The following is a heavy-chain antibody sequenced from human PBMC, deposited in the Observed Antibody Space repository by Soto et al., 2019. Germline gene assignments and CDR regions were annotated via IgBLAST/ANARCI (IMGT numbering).Heavy chain of an antibody. V-gene: IGHV2-5*02. Sequence: QITLKESGPTLVKPTQTLTLTCTFSGFSLTTRGVGVGWIRQPPGKALEWLALIYWDDDKRYSPSLKSRLTITKDPSKYQVVLTFTNMDPVDTATYYCAHVPGSGQLLYSYYYYMDVWGKGATVAVS. J-gene: IGHJ6*03. CDR3: AHVPGSGQLLYSYYYYMDV. CDR1: GFSLTTRGVG. CDR2: IYWDDDK. D-gene: IGHD3-10*01.